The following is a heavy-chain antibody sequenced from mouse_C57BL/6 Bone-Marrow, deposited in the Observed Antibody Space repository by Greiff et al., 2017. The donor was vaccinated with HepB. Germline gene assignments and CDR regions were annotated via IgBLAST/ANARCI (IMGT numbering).Heavy chain of an antibody. CDR1: GYSITSDY. CDR3: ARGGDGYYDYFDY. J-gene: IGHJ2*01. V-gene: IGHV3-8*01. D-gene: IGHD2-3*01. CDR2: ICYSGST. Sequence: EVQLVESGPGLAKPSQTLSLTCSVTGYSITSDYWNWIRKLPGNKLEYMGYICYSGSTYYNPSLKSRISITRDTSKNQYYLQLNSVTTEDTATYYCARGGDGYYDYFDYWGQGTTLTVSS.